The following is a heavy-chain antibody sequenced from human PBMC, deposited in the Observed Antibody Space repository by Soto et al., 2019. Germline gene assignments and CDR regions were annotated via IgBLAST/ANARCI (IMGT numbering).Heavy chain of an antibody. CDR3: ARLQAVAGTDDWFDP. J-gene: IGHJ5*02. D-gene: IGHD6-19*01. CDR1: GGSISSYY. CDR2: IYHSGST. Sequence: QVQLQESGPGLVKPSETLSLTCTVSGGSISSYYWSWIRQPPGKGLEWIGYIYHSGSTNYNPSLKSRGTISVDTSKKQFSLKLSSVTAADTAVYYCARLQAVAGTDDWFDPWGQGTLVIVSS. V-gene: IGHV4-59*08.